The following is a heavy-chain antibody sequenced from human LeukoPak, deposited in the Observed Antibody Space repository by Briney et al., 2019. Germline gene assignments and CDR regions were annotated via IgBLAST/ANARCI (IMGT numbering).Heavy chain of an antibody. CDR1: GFTFSAYA. D-gene: IGHD3-22*01. J-gene: IGHJ3*02. V-gene: IGHV3-23*01. CDR3: AKDYYYDSSGYYYGDAFDI. CDR2: ISGSGCTT. Sequence: GGSLRLSCAASGFTFSAYAMAWVRQAPGKGLEWVSTISGSGCTTYSADSVKGRFTISRDNSKNILYLQVNSLRAGDTAVYYCAKDYYYDSSGYYYGDAFDIWGQGTMVTVSS.